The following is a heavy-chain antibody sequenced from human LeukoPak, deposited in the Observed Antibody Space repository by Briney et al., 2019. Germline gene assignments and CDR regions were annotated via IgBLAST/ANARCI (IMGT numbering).Heavy chain of an antibody. V-gene: IGHV4-31*03. J-gene: IGHJ4*02. CDR1: GGSISSGGYY. D-gene: IGHD4-23*01. CDR2: IYYSGST. Sequence: SETLSLTCTVSGGSISSGGYYWSWIRQHPGKGLEWIGYIYYSGSTYYNPSLKSRVTISVDTSKNQFSLKLSSVTAADTAVYYCARAHTYMTTVVRYYFDYWGQGTLVTVSS. CDR3: ARAHTYMTTVVRYYFDY.